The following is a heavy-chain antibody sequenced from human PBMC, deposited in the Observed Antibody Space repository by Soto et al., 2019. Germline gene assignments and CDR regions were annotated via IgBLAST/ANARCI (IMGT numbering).Heavy chain of an antibody. Sequence: QVQLVESGGGVVQPGRSLRLSCAASGFTFSSYGMHWVRQAPGKGLEWVAVIWYDGSNKYYADSVKGRFTISRDKSKNTLYLQMNSLRAEDTAVYYCARQTRYYFDYWGQGTLVTVSS. J-gene: IGHJ4*02. D-gene: IGHD4-17*01. V-gene: IGHV3-33*08. CDR3: ARQTRYYFDY. CDR1: GFTFSSYG. CDR2: IWYDGSNK.